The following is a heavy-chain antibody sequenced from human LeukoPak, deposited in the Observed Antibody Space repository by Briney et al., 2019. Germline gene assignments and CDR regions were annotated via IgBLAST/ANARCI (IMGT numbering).Heavy chain of an antibody. CDR1: GYTFTSYG. J-gene: IGHJ3*02. V-gene: IGHV1-18*04. D-gene: IGHD3-10*01. CDR2: ISAYNGNT. Sequence: ASVKVSCKASGYTFTSYGISWVRQATGQGLEWMGWISAYNGNTNYAQKLQGRVTMTTDTSTSTAYMELRSLRSDDTAVYYCARDPPSSGGFGELPHAFDIWRQGTMVTVSS. CDR3: ARDPPSSGGFGELPHAFDI.